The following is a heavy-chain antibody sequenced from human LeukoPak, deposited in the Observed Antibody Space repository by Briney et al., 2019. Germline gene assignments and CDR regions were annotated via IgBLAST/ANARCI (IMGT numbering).Heavy chain of an antibody. CDR2: IYTSGST. V-gene: IGHV4-61*02. J-gene: IGHJ4*02. Sequence: SEILSLSCTVSGGSISSGSYYWSWIRQPAGKGLEWIGRIYTSGSTNYNPSLKSRVTMSVDTSKNQFSLKLSSVTAADTAVYYCARDGLYSSSWYQSYYFDYWGQGTLVTVSS. CDR1: GGSISSGSYY. CDR3: ARDGLYSSSWYQSYYFDY. D-gene: IGHD6-13*01.